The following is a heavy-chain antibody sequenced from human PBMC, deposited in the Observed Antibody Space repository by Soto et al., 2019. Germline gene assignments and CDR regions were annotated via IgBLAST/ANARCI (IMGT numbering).Heavy chain of an antibody. CDR1: GFTFSSYW. Sequence: GGSLRLSCAASGFTFSSYWMHWVRQAPGKGLVWVSRINSDGSSTSYADSVKGRFTISRDNAKNTLYLQMNSLRAEDTAVYYCARGTSSGYSYYYYYMDVWGKGTTVTVSS. CDR3: ARGTSSGYSYYYYYMDV. J-gene: IGHJ6*03. D-gene: IGHD3-3*01. CDR2: INSDGSST. V-gene: IGHV3-74*01.